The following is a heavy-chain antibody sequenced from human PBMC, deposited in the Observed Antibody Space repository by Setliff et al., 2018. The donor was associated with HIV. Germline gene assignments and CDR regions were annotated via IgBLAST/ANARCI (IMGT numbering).Heavy chain of an antibody. CDR1: GFILDHYA. J-gene: IGHJ4*02. D-gene: IGHD1-1*01. Sequence: GESLKISCATSGFILDHYAMYWVRQRPGKGLEWVSLISWNGGETFYADSVRGRFTISKDSSKGSLYLQMNSLRVEDTALYYCGRERTGFYIEEWGQGTMVTVSS. CDR2: ISWNGGET. CDR3: GRERTGFYIEE. V-gene: IGHV3-43D*03.